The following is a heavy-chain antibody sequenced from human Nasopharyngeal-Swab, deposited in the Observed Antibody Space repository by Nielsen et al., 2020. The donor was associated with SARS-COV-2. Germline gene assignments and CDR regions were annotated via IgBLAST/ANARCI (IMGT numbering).Heavy chain of an antibody. CDR3: ARVTTMIVVVISAFDI. CDR1: GGSISSYY. V-gene: IGHV4-59*12. CDR2: IYYSGST. J-gene: IGHJ3*02. D-gene: IGHD3-22*01. Sequence: SETLSLTCTVSGGSISSYYWSWIRQPPGKGLEWIGYIYYSGSTNYNPSLKSRVTISVDTSKNQFSLKLSSVTAADTAVYYCARVTTMIVVVISAFDIWGQGTMVTVSS.